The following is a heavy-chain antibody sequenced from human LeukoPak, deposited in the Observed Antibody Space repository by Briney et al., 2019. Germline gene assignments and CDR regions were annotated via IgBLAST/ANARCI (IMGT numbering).Heavy chain of an antibody. Sequence: SETLSLTCTVSGGSISSYYWSWIRQPPGKGLEWIGYIYYSGSTNYNPSPKSRVTISVDTSKNQFSLKLSSVTAADTAVYYCARDGGAIDYWGQGTLVTVSS. D-gene: IGHD1-26*01. J-gene: IGHJ4*02. CDR1: GGSISSYY. CDR3: ARDGGAIDY. CDR2: IYYSGST. V-gene: IGHV4-59*01.